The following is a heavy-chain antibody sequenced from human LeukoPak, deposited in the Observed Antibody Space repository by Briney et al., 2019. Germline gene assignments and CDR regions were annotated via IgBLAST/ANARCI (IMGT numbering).Heavy chain of an antibody. Sequence: ASVKVSCKASGYTFTSYDINWVRQATGQGLEWMGWMNPNSGNTGYAQKFQGGVTITRNTSISTAYMELSSLRSEDTAVYYCARRSSSWNPFYYYYYMDVWGKGTTVTVSS. CDR3: ARRSSSWNPFYYYYYMDV. J-gene: IGHJ6*03. D-gene: IGHD6-13*01. CDR2: MNPNSGNT. V-gene: IGHV1-8*03. CDR1: GYTFTSYD.